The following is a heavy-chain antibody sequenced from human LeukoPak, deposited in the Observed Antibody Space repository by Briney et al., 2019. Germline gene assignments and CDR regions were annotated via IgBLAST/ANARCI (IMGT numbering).Heavy chain of an antibody. CDR1: GGSISSSSYY. CDR3: AGDSNDYYYFDY. CDR2: IYYSGST. J-gene: IGHJ4*02. D-gene: IGHD3-16*01. V-gene: IGHV4-39*07. Sequence: PSETLSLTCTVSGGSISSSSYYWGWIRQPPGKGLEWIGSIYYSGSTYYNPSLKSRVTISVDTSKNQFSLKLTSVTAADTAVYYCAGDSNDYYYFDYWGQGTLVTVSS.